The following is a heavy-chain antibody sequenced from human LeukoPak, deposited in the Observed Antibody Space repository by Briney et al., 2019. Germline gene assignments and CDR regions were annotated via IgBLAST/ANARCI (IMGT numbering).Heavy chain of an antibody. J-gene: IGHJ4*02. CDR2: FDPEDGET. CDR1: GYTLTELS. Sequence: ASVKVSCKVSGYTLTELSMHWVRQAPGKGLEWMGGFDPEDGETIYAQKFQGRVTMTEVTSTDTAYMELSSLRSEDTAVYYCATGYDYVWGSYRYTGFDYWGQGTLVTASS. D-gene: IGHD3-16*02. V-gene: IGHV1-24*01. CDR3: ATGYDYVWGSYRYTGFDY.